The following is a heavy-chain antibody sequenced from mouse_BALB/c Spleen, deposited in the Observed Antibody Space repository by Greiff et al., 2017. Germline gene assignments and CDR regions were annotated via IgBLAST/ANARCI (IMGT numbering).Heavy chain of an antibody. Sequence: EVKLMESGGGLVKPGGSLKLSCAASGFTFSSYAMSWVRQSPEKRLEWVAEISSGGSYTYYPDTVTGRFTISRDNAKNTLYLEMSSLRSEDTAMYYCASRYHYGNYVEGYYAMDYWGQGTSVTVSS. CDR3: ASRYHYGNYVEGYYAMDY. D-gene: IGHD2-1*01. V-gene: IGHV5-9-4*01. J-gene: IGHJ4*01. CDR2: ISSGGSYT. CDR1: GFTFSSYA.